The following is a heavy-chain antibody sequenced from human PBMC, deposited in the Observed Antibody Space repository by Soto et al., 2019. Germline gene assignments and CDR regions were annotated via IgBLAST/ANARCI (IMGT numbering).Heavy chain of an antibody. V-gene: IGHV1-18*01. CDR1: GYTFTSYG. D-gene: IGHD3-3*01. J-gene: IGHJ4*02. CDR2: ISAYNGNT. CDR3: ARAYTYYDLWSGYYDDY. Sequence: QVQLVQSGAEVKKPGASVKVSCKASGYTFTSYGISWVRQAPGQGLEWMGWISAYNGNTNYAQKLQGRVTMTTDTATSTAYMELRSLRSDDTAVYYCARAYTYYDLWSGYYDDYWGQGTLVTVSS.